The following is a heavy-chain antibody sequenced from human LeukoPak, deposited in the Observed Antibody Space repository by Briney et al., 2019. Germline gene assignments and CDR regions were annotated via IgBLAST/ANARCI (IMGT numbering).Heavy chain of an antibody. CDR2: IYYSGST. J-gene: IGHJ4*02. D-gene: IGHD1-26*01. Sequence: SETLSLTCTVSGGSISSGDYYWSWIRQPPGEGLEWIGYIYYSGSTNYNPSLKSRVTISVDTSKNQFSLKLSSVTAADTAVYYCATKRIVGATLFDYWGQGTLVTVSS. CDR3: ATKRIVGATLFDY. CDR1: GGSISSGDYY. V-gene: IGHV4-61*08.